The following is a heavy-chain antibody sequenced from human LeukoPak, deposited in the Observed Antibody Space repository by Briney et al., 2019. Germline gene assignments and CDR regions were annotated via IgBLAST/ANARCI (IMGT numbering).Heavy chain of an antibody. CDR1: GGSMGRGGYY. CDR3: ARVPTTYDTTGLLDP. J-gene: IGHJ5*02. V-gene: IGHV4-31*03. D-gene: IGHD1-1*01. Sequence: PSETLSLTCTVSGGSMGRGGYYWSRLRQSPGKGLECIGYIYCTETTNYNPSLKSRVTISVDTSKNQFSLNLSSVTAADTAVYYCARVPTTYDTTGLLDPWGQGALVTVSS. CDR2: IYCTETT.